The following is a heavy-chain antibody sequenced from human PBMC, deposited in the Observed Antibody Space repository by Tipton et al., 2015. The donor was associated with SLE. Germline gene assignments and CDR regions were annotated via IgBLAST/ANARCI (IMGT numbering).Heavy chain of an antibody. CDR3: ARGIFGSYGVDV. V-gene: IGHV3-74*01. D-gene: IGHD3-10*02. Sequence: SLRLSCAASGLTFSTYWMHWVRQAPGKGLVWVSRINSDGSSTSYADSVKGRFTISRDNTENTVYLQMNSLRTEDTAVYFCARGIFGSYGVDVWGQGTTVTVFS. CDR2: INSDGSST. J-gene: IGHJ6*02. CDR1: GLTFSTYW.